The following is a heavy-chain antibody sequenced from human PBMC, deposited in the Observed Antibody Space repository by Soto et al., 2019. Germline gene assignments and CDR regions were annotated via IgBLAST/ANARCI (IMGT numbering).Heavy chain of an antibody. V-gene: IGHV1-58*01. Sequence: SVKVSCKASGFTFSNSAVQWVRQARGQRLEWMGWIVVGAGNTNYAQELQGRLTITRDVSTNTAYMEPRSLRSEDTAVYYCAAELYSGGRCCSFDIWGQGTMVTVSS. D-gene: IGHD2-15*01. CDR2: IVVGAGNT. CDR1: GFTFSNSA. CDR3: AAELYSGGRCCSFDI. J-gene: IGHJ3*02.